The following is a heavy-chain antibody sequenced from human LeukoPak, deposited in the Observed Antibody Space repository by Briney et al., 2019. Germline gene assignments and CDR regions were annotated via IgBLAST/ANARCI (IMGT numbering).Heavy chain of an antibody. CDR3: ARGGTSGYSSTRHFWGGNYYFDY. CDR2: INQDGSEK. Sequence: GGSLRLSCGASGLTFDDYWMSWVRQAPGQGLEWVANINQDGSEKYYLDSAKGRFTISRDNARNSLYLQVNSLRAEDTAVYYCARGGTSGYSSTRHFWGGNYYFDYWGQGTLFTVSS. V-gene: IGHV3-7*01. CDR1: GLTFDDYW. D-gene: IGHD2-2*01. J-gene: IGHJ4*02.